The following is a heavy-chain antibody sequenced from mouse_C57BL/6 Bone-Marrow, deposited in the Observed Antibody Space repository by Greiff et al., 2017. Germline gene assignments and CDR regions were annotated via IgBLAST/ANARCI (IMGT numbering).Heavy chain of an antibody. D-gene: IGHD1-1*01. J-gene: IGHJ3*01. CDR2: IEPESGGT. CDR3: TRSGYYVSSSG. CDR1: GYTFTDYE. Sequence: QVQLQQSGAELVRPGASVTLSCKASGYTFTDYEMHWVKQTPVHGLEWIGAIEPESGGTAYNQKFKGKAILTADKSSSTAYMELRGLTSEDSAVYYCTRSGYYVSSSGWGQGTLVTVSA. V-gene: IGHV1-15*01.